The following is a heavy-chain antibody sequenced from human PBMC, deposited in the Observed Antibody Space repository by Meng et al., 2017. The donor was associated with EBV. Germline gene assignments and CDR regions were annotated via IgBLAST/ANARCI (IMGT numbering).Heavy chain of an antibody. Sequence: QGQVVQLGAEVKKPGASVKVSCKASGYPFTGYYMHWLRQAPGQGLERMGRINPNSGGTNYAQKFQGRVTMTRDTSISTAYMELSRLRSDDTAVYYCAKGADLAAAGTFWFDPWGQGTLVTSPQ. V-gene: IGHV1-2*06. CDR1: GYPFTGYY. D-gene: IGHD6-13*01. CDR2: INPNSGGT. CDR3: AKGADLAAAGTFWFDP. J-gene: IGHJ5*02.